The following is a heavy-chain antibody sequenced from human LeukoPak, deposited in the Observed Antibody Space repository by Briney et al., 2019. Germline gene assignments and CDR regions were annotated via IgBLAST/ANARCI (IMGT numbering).Heavy chain of an antibody. CDR2: IRQDGSET. Sequence: GGSLRLSCAASGLVLRNYWMSWVRQAPGKGLEWVANIRQDGSETKYADSVKGRFTIFRDNGKNSMSLEMNNLRADDTAVYYCAIYCSTSSCSDAGFDPWGLGTLGTVSS. J-gene: IGHJ5*02. D-gene: IGHD2-2*01. V-gene: IGHV3-7*01. CDR1: GLVLRNYW. CDR3: AIYCSTSSCSDAGFDP.